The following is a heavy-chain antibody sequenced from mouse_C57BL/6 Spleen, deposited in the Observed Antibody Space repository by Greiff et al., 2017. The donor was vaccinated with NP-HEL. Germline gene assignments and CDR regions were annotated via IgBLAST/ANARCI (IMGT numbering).Heavy chain of an antibody. CDR3: ASGSGSLFAC. V-gene: IGHV5-17*01. CDR2: ISSGSSTI. J-gene: IGHJ3*01. D-gene: IGHD3-2*02. CDR1: GFTFSDYG. Sequence: EVQLVESGGGLVKPGGSLKLSCAASGFTFSDYGMHWVRQAPEKGLEWVAYISSGSSTIYYADTVKGRFTISRDNAKNTLFLQMTSLRSEDTARYYCASGSGSLFACWGQGTLVTVSA.